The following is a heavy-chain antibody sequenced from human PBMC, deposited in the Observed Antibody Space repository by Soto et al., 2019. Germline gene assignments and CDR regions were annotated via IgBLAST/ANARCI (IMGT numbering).Heavy chain of an antibody. CDR3: ARDLWGDCGAHCYTMDV. J-gene: IGHJ6*02. Sequence: SETLSLTCTVSGGSISSYYWSWIRQPPGKGLEWIGYMYNTGSTIYNPSLKRRVTISVDTSKNQFSLKLNSVTAADTAVYYCARDLWGDCGAHCYTMDVWGQGTMVTVYS. CDR1: GGSISSYY. CDR2: MYNTGST. D-gene: IGHD2-21*02. V-gene: IGHV4-59*01.